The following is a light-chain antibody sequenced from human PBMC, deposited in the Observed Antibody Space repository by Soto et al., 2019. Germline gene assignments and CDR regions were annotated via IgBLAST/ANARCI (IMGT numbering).Light chain of an antibody. CDR1: QSVSSN. J-gene: IGKJ1*01. Sequence: VLSQSPCTLSLSQGERVTLSCRASQSVSSNLAWYQQKPGQAPRLLIYGASTRATGIPARISGSGSGTEFTLTISSLQSEDFAVYYCQQYNTWPQTFGQGTKVDIK. CDR2: GAS. CDR3: QQYNTWPQT. V-gene: IGKV3-15*01.